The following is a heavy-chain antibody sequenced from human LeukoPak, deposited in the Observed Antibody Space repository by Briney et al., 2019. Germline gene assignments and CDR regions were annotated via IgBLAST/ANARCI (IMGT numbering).Heavy chain of an antibody. J-gene: IGHJ4*02. Sequence: GGSLRLSCAASGFTFSSYAMSWVRQAPGKGLEWVSAISGSGGSTYYADSVKGRFTISRDNSKNTLYLQMNSLRAEDTAVYYCSKNPTGSKPPEKDSSSWYPFDYWGQGTLVTVSS. D-gene: IGHD6-13*01. CDR1: GFTFSSYA. V-gene: IGHV3-23*01. CDR2: ISGSGGST. CDR3: SKNPTGSKPPEKDSSSWYPFDY.